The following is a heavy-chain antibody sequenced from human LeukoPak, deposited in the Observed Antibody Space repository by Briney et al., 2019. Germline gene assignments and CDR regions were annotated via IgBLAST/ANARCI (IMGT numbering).Heavy chain of an antibody. D-gene: IGHD4-23*01. CDR3: TREQDREAAATVVGDY. Sequence: GGSLRLSCAASGFTFSSFWMHWVRQVPGKGLEWISHISTGTYIAYTDSVKGRFTISRDNAKNSLYLQMNSLRAEDTAVYYCTREQDREAAATVVGDYWGQGTLVTVSS. V-gene: IGHV3-69-1*02. CDR1: GFTFSSFW. J-gene: IGHJ4*02. CDR2: ISTGTYI.